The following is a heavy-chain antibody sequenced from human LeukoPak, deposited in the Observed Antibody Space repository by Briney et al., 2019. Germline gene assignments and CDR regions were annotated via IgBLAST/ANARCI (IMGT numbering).Heavy chain of an antibody. Sequence: ASVKVSCKASDYTFTNYGINWVRQAPGQGLKWLGWISGYNGNTNYAQRLQGRVTMTIDTSTNTAYMELRSLISDDTAVYYCARRLTDSSGYYPYYYYGMDVWGQGTTVTVSS. V-gene: IGHV1-18*01. J-gene: IGHJ6*02. CDR3: ARRLTDSSGYYPYYYYGMDV. CDR2: ISGYNGNT. D-gene: IGHD3-22*01. CDR1: DYTFTNYG.